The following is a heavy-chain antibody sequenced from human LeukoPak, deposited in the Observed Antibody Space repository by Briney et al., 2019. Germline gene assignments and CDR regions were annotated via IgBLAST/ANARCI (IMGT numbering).Heavy chain of an antibody. V-gene: IGHV4-59*01. D-gene: IGHD6-19*01. Sequence: SETLSLTCTVSGGSISSYYWSWIRQPPGKGLEWIGYIYYSGSTNYNPSLKSRVTISVDTSRNQFSLKLSSVTAADTAVYYCARDLGIAVAGTGSAFDIWGQGTMVTVSS. J-gene: IGHJ3*02. CDR1: GGSISSYY. CDR2: IYYSGST. CDR3: ARDLGIAVAGTGSAFDI.